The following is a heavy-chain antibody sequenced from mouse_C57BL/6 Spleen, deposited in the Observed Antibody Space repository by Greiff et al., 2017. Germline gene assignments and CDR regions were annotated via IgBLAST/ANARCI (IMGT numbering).Heavy chain of an antibody. CDR2: IRLKSDNYAT. CDR1: GFTFSNYW. D-gene: IGHD4-1*01. V-gene: IGHV6-3*01. CDR3: LWDWYFDV. Sequence: EVKLMESGGGLVQPGGSMKLSCVASGFTFSNYWMNWVRQSPEKGLEWVAQIRLKSDNYATHYAESVKGRFTISRDDSKSSVYLQMNNLRAEDTGIYYCLWDWYFDVWGTGTTVTVSS. J-gene: IGHJ1*03.